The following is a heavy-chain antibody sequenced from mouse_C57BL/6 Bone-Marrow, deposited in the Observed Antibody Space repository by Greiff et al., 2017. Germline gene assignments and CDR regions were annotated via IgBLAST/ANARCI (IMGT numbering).Heavy chain of an antibody. J-gene: IGHJ2*01. Sequence: VQLQQSGAELARPGASVKLSCKASGYTFTSYGISWVKQRTGQGLEWIGDIYPGSGSTNYNEKFKSKATLTVDTSSSTAYMQLSSLTSEDSAVYYCARYSSGPFDYWGKGTTLTVSS. D-gene: IGHD3-2*02. CDR2: IYPGSGST. CDR3: ARYSSGPFDY. V-gene: IGHV1-81*01. CDR1: GYTFTSYG.